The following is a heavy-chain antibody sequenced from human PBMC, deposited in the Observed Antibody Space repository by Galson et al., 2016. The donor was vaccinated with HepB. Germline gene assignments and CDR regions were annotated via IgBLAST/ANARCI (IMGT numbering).Heavy chain of an antibody. J-gene: IGHJ4*02. CDR3: ARDAIRRDGVWDFDF. CDR1: GFTLGSYS. D-gene: IGHD5-24*01. Sequence: SLRLSCAASGFTLGSYSMSWVRQPPGQGLEWVSSTTSSSNPWYADSVKGRFTISRDNSNNMMNLQMSSLRAEDTAIYYCARDAIRRDGVWDFDFWGQGTLVTVS. CDR2: TTSSSNP. V-gene: IGHV3-23*01.